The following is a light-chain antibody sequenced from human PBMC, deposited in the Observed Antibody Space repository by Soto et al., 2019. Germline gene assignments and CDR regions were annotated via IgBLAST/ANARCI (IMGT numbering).Light chain of an antibody. Sequence: QLVLTQPPSASGTPGQRVTVSCSGSSSTIGSNNVAWYKKLAGSAPKLLIYENDQRPSGVPDRFSGSKSGTSASLAISGLRPEDEATYYCSTWDDSLSSVLFGGGTQLTVL. CDR3: STWDDSLSSVL. CDR1: SSTIGSNN. CDR2: END. V-gene: IGLV1-47*01. J-gene: IGLJ2*01.